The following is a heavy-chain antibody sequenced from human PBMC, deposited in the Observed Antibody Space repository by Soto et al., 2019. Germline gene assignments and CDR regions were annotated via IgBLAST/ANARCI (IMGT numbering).Heavy chain of an antibody. CDR3: AKDRGLQWLLYYYYGMDV. D-gene: IGHD5-12*01. V-gene: IGHV3-30*18. Sequence: QVQLVESGGGVVQPGRSLRLSCAASGFTFSSYGMHWVRQAPDKGLEWVAVISYDGSNKYYADSVKGRFTISRDNSKNTLYLQMNSLRAEDTAVYYCAKDRGLQWLLYYYYGMDVWGQGTTVTVSS. CDR2: ISYDGSNK. CDR1: GFTFSSYG. J-gene: IGHJ6*02.